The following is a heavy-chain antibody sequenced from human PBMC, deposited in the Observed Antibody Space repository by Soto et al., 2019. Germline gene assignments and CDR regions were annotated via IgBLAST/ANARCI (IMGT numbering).Heavy chain of an antibody. CDR1: GFTFNNYA. J-gene: IGHJ6*03. D-gene: IGHD3-10*01. CDR3: AKVGGAVSYWPHGDYDYLDI. V-gene: IGHV3-23*01. CDR2: IGGGAGST. Sequence: GGSLRLSCAASGFTFNNYAMSWVRQAPGKGLDWVSNIGGGAGSTYYADSVEGRFTISRDNSINTLYLQINTLRAEDTAVYYCAKVGGAVSYWPHGDYDYLDIWGKGTTVTVSS.